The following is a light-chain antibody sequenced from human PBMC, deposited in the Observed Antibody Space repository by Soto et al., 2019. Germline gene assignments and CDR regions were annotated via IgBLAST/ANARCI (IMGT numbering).Light chain of an antibody. V-gene: IGLV1-40*01. CDR3: QSYDSSLSGYV. CDR1: SSNIGAGYD. J-gene: IGLJ1*01. CDR2: GFS. Sequence: QSVLTQPPSVSGAPGQRVTISCTGTSSNIGAGYDVHWYLHPPGTAPKLLIYGFSHRPAGVPDRFSGSKSGTSASLAITGLQPEDEADYYCQSYDSSLSGYVFGAGTKVTVL.